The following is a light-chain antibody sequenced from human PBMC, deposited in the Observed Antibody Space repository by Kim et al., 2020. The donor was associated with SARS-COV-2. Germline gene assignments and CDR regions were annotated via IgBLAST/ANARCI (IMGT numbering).Light chain of an antibody. J-gene: IGKJ5*01. CDR3: QQRYNWQIT. V-gene: IGKV3-11*01. CDR1: ESVNRQ. Sequence: EIVLTQSPATLSLSPGERATLSCRASESVNRQLGWYQQKPGQTPRLLIYDASDRATGIPARFSGSGSGTDYTLTITSLAPEDFAVYYCQQRYNWQITFGQGTRLEIK. CDR2: DAS.